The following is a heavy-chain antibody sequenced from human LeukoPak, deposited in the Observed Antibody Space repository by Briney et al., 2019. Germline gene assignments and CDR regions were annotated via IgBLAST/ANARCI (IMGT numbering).Heavy chain of an antibody. CDR3: ARHSSLAHFDH. V-gene: IGHV4-59*01. J-gene: IGHJ4*02. CDR2: IYYSGTT. Sequence: SETLSLTCTVSGDSISSYYCSWIRQPPGKGLEWIGYIYYSGTTNYNPSLKSRVTIAVDTSKNQFSLKLSSVTAADTAVYCARHSSLAHFDHWGQGSLVTVSS. CDR1: GDSISSYY.